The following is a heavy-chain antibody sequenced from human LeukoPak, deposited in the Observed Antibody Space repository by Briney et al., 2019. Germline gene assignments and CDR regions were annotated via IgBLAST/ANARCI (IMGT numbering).Heavy chain of an antibody. CDR3: IRDEALWRLDY. Sequence: GRSLRLSCAASGFTFSNHCMHWVPQVPGKGLVWVSRIDEGGTNAMYADSVKGRFSISKDNAKNTVNLQMNSLRAEDTGVYYCIRDEALWRLDYWGQGTLVTVSS. CDR2: IDEGGTNA. D-gene: IGHD2-21*01. CDR1: GFTFSNHC. J-gene: IGHJ4*02. V-gene: IGHV3-74*03.